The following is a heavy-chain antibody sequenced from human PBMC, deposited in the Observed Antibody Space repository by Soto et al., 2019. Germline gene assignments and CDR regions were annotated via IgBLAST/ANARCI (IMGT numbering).Heavy chain of an antibody. CDR2: IFNTGTI. V-gene: IGHV4-39*01. J-gene: IGHJ4*02. D-gene: IGHD6-19*01. CDR1: GDSIFSSSYS. Sequence: LSLTCTVSGDSIFSSSYSWGWIRQPPGKGLEWIANIFNTGTIYYNTSLQSRVTISIDTSRNQFSLELYFLTAADTAVYYCARFSDWTFDYWGQGKLVTVSS. CDR3: ARFSDWTFDY.